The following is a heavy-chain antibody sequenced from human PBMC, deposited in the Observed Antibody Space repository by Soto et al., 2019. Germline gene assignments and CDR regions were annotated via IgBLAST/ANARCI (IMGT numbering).Heavy chain of an antibody. CDR1: GYTFTSYG. D-gene: IGHD3-3*01. J-gene: IGHJ5*02. Sequence: ASVKVSCKASGYTFTSYGISWVRQAPGQGLEWMGWISAYNGNTNYAQKLQGRVTMTTDTSTSTAYMELRSLRSDDTAVYYCARVYDFWSGIRSGWFDPWGQGTLVTVSS. CDR3: ARVYDFWSGIRSGWFDP. V-gene: IGHV1-18*01. CDR2: ISAYNGNT.